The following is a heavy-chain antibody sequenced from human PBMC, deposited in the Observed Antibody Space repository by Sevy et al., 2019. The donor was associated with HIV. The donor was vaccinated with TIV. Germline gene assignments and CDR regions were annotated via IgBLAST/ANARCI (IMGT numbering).Heavy chain of an antibody. J-gene: IGHJ5*02. CDR2: MNPKSGNT. CDR1: GYTFTNYD. CDR3: ASTMGRGARTYGFHP. Sequence: ASVKVSCKASGYTFTNYDINWVRQATGQGLEWMGWMNPKSGNTGYAEKFQGRVSMTRNNSITTAYMELNSLRSDDTAVYYCASTMGRGARTYGFHPWGQGTQVTVS. V-gene: IGHV1-8*01. D-gene: IGHD1-26*01.